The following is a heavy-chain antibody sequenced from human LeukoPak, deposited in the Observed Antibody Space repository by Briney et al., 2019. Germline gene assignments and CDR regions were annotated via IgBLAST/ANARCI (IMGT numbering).Heavy chain of an antibody. V-gene: IGHV4-30-2*01. CDR3: ARDQDYYDSSGSNPGY. J-gene: IGHJ4*02. Sequence: SETLSLTCAVSGGSISSGGYSWSWIRQPPGKGLEWIGYIYHSGSTYYNPSLKSRVTISVDRSKNQFSLKLSSVTAADTAVYYCARDQDYYDSSGSNPGYWGQGTLVTVSS. CDR2: IYHSGST. CDR1: GGSISSGGYS. D-gene: IGHD3-22*01.